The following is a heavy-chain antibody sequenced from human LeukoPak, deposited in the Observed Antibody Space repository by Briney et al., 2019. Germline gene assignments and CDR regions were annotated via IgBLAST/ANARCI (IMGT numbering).Heavy chain of an antibody. CDR1: GYTFTGYY. CDR3: ARSPHILTGENFDY. V-gene: IGHV1-2*02. J-gene: IGHJ4*02. CDR2: INPNSGGT. Sequence: GASVYVSCKASGYTFTGYYMHWVRQAPGPGLEWMGWINPNSGGTNYAQTFQGRVTMTRDTSITTAYMEMSRLRSDDTALYYCARSPHILTGENFDYWGQGPLVTVPS. D-gene: IGHD3-9*01.